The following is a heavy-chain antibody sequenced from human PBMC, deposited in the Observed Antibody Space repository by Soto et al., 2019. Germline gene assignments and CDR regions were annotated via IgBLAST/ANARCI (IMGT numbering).Heavy chain of an antibody. V-gene: IGHV3-7*04. J-gene: IGHJ4*02. Sequence: EVRLEESGGGLVQSGGSLRVSCVGSGFTFSMYWMTWVRQAPGKGLEWVANIKPDGSEKNYADSVKGRFTISRDNAKNSLNLQMNSVTAEDTALYYCARDGTGSSALDQWGQGTLVTVSS. CDR3: ARDGTGSSALDQ. CDR2: IKPDGSEK. D-gene: IGHD2-2*01. CDR1: GFTFSMYW.